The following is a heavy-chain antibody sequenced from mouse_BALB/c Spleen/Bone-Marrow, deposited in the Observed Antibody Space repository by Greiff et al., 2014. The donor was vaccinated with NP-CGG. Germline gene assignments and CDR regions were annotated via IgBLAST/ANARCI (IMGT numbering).Heavy chain of an antibody. CDR1: GFTFNSFG. D-gene: IGHD4-1*01. CDR2: ISSGSSTI. CDR3: ATGTRDY. V-gene: IGHV5-17*02. Sequence: DVKLVESGGGLVQPGGSRKLSCAASGFTFNSFGMHWVRQAPEKGLEWVAYISSGSSTIYYADTVKGRFTISRDNPKNTLFQQMTSLRSEDTAMYYCATGTRDYWGQGTTLTVSS. J-gene: IGHJ2*01.